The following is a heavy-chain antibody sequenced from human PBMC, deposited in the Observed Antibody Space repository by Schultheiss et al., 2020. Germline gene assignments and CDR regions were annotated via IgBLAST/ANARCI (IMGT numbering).Heavy chain of an antibody. CDR1: GFTFSSYG. V-gene: IGHV3-30*18. J-gene: IGHJ3*02. CDR3: AKEKYYYDSSGYLAYDAFDI. D-gene: IGHD3-22*01. CDR2: ISYDGSNK. Sequence: GGSLRLSCAASGFTFSSYGMHWVRQAPGKGLEWVAVISYDGSNKYYADSVKGRFTISRDNSKNTLYLQMNSLRAEDTAVYYCAKEKYYYDSSGYLAYDAFDIWGQGTMVT.